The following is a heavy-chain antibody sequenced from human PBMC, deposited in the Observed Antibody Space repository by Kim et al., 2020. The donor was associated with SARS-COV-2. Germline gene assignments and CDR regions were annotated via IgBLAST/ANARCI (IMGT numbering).Heavy chain of an antibody. CDR3: ARGYKTDWYVGTD. CDR2: INHSENT. CDR1: GGPFTDHY. J-gene: IGHJ4*02. V-gene: IGHV4-34*01. D-gene: IGHD3-9*01. Sequence: SETLSLTCVVSGGPFTDHYWSWIRQPPGKGLEWIGEINHSENTAYNPSLKSRVAISVDTSKKEVSLRLYSVTAADTAVYFCARGYKTDWYVGTDWGQGTLVTVSS.